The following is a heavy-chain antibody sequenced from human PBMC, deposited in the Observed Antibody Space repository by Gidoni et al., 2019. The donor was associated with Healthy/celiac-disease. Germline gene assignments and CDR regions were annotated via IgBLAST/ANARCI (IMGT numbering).Heavy chain of an antibody. Sequence: QVQLVQSGSEVQQPGSSVQVSCKASGGTFSSYAISWVRQAPGQGLEWMGGIIPIFGTANYAQKFQGRVTITADKATSTAYMELSSLRSEDTAVYYCARERHSASHAFDIWGQGTMVTVSS. D-gene: IGHD2-21*01. CDR1: GGTFSSYA. J-gene: IGHJ3*02. CDR2: IIPIFGTA. CDR3: ARERHSASHAFDI. V-gene: IGHV1-69*06.